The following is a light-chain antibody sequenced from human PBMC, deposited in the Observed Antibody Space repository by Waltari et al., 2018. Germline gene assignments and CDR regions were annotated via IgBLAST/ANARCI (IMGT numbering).Light chain of an antibody. CDR3: QQRSNWPRGYT. Sequence: EVVLTQSPATLSLSPGERATLSCRASQSVSSYLAWYQQKPGQAPRLLIYDASNRATGIPARFSRSGSGTDFTLTISSLEPEDFAVYYCQQRSNWPRGYTFGQGTKLEIK. V-gene: IGKV3-11*01. CDR2: DAS. J-gene: IGKJ2*01. CDR1: QSVSSY.